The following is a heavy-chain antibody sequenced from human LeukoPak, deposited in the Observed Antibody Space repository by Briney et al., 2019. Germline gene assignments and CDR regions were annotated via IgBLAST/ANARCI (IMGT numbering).Heavy chain of an antibody. D-gene: IGHD3-22*01. J-gene: IGHJ1*01. CDR3: ARVVQSTDSSGFYLPEYFQH. Sequence: SETPSLTCTVSGGSISSYYWRWIRQPAGKGLEWIGHMYTSGSTNYNPSLKSRVTMSVDTSKNQFSLKLRSVTAADTAVYYCARVVQSTDSSGFYLPEYFQHWGQGTLVTVSS. CDR1: GGSISSYY. CDR2: MYTSGST. V-gene: IGHV4-4*07.